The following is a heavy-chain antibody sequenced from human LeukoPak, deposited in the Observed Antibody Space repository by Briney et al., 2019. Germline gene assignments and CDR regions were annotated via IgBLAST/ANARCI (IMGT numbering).Heavy chain of an antibody. CDR3: ARVSRYYDSGSYNY. V-gene: IGHV3-48*03. CDR1: GFTFSSYE. CDR2: ISSSGSTI. Sequence: GGSLRLSCAASGFTFSSYEMNWVRQAPGKGLEWVSYISSSGSTIYYADSVKGRFTISRDNAKNSLYLQMNSLRAEDTAVYYCARVSRYYDSGSYNYWGQGTLVTVSS. J-gene: IGHJ4*02. D-gene: IGHD3-10*01.